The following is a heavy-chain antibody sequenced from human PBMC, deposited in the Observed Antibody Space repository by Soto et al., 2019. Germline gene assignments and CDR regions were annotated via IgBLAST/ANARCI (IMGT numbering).Heavy chain of an antibody. Sequence: GGSLRLSCAASGFTFSHYAMHWVRQAPGKGLEWGAFIAYDGNDKYYADSVKGRFTISRDNSQNMLFLQMNSPRADDTARYFCARYTEVLYFASGYWGLGTLVTVSS. V-gene: IGHV3-30*04. D-gene: IGHD2-2*02. CDR3: ARYTEVLYFASGY. CDR1: GFTFSHYA. CDR2: IAYDGNDK. J-gene: IGHJ4*02.